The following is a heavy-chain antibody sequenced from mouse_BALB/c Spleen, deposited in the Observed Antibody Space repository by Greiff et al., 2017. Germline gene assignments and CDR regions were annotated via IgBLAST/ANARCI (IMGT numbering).Heavy chain of an antibody. J-gene: IGHJ2*01. CDR3: ARWGETLWDY. CDR2: INPSTGYT. Sequence: LQESGAELAKPGASVKMSCKASGYTFTSYWMHWVKQRPGQGLEWIGYINPSTGYTEYNQKFKDKATLTADKSSSTAYMQLSSLTSEDSAVYYCARWGETLWDYWGQGTTLTVSS. V-gene: IGHV1-7*01. D-gene: IGHD1-1*02. CDR1: GYTFTSYW.